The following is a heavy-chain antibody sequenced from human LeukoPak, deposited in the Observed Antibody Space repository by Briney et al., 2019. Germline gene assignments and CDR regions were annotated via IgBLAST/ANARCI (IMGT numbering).Heavy chain of an antibody. V-gene: IGHV1-69*06. J-gene: IGHJ4*02. D-gene: IGHD3-9*01. CDR3: ASRYYDILTGLGY. CDR2: IIPIFGTA. CDR1: GYTFTGYY. Sequence: SVKVSCKASGYTFTGYYMHWVRQAPGQGLEWMGGIIPIFGTANYAQKFQGRVTITADKSTSTAYMELSSLRSEDTAVYYCASRYYDILTGLGYWGQGTLVTVSS.